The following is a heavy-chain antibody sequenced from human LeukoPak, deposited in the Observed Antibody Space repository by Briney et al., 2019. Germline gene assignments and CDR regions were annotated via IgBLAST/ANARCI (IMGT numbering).Heavy chain of an antibody. J-gene: IGHJ4*02. Sequence: SETLSLTCTVSGGSISSYYWSWIRQPPGKGLEWIGYIYYTGSTNYNPSLKSRVTISVDTSKNQFSLKLSSVTAADTAVYYCARTPTYYDILTGYTPALFFDYWGQGTLVTVSS. V-gene: IGHV4-59*01. CDR3: ARTPTYYDILTGYTPALFFDY. D-gene: IGHD3-9*01. CDR1: GGSISSYY. CDR2: IYYTGST.